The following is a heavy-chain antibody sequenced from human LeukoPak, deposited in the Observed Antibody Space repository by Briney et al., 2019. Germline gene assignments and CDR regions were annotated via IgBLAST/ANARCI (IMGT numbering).Heavy chain of an antibody. CDR3: GRGGGWAV. J-gene: IGHJ6*02. V-gene: IGHV3-7*03. CDR2: INHNGNVN. CDR1: GFTFSSYW. Sequence: GGSLRLSCAASGFTFSSYWMNWARQAPGKGLEWVASINHNGNVNYYVDSVKGRFTISRDNAKNSLYLQMSNLRAEDTAVYFWGRGGGWAVWAQGATVTVSS. D-gene: IGHD2-15*01.